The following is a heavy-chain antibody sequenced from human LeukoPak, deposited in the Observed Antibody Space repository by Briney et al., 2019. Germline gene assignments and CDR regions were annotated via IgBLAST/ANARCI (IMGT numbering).Heavy chain of an antibody. CDR3: ARQRYYYDSSGYYFDY. J-gene: IGHJ4*02. CDR2: FYYSEST. V-gene: IGHV4-39*01. CDR1: GGSISSRSYY. Sequence: PSETLSLTCTVSGGSISSRSYYWGWIRQPPGKGLEWIGSFYYSESTYYNPSLKSRVTISADTSKNQFSLKLNSVTAADTAVYYCARQRYYYDSSGYYFDYWGQGTLVTVSS. D-gene: IGHD3-22*01.